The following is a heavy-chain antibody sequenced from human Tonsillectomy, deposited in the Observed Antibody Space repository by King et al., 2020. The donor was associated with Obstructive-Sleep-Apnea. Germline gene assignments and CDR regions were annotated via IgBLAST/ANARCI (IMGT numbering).Heavy chain of an antibody. CDR1: GGSISSYY. J-gene: IGHJ4*02. CDR3: ARVIGWEPTSDYFDY. V-gene: IGHV4-59*08. Sequence: VQLQESGPGLVKPSETLSLTCTVSGGSISSYYWSWIRQPPGKGLEWIGYIYYSGSTNYNPSLKSRVTISVDTSKNQFSLKLSSVTAADTAVYYCARVIGWEPTSDYFDYWGQGTLVTVSS. D-gene: IGHD1-26*01. CDR2: IYYSGST.